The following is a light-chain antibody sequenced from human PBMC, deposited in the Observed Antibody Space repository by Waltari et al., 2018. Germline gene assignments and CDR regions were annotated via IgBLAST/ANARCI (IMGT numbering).Light chain of an antibody. V-gene: IGKV1-39*01. J-gene: IGKJ4*01. CDR2: ATS. CDR3: QQSYRAPLT. CDR1: EDLNKY. Sequence: DIQMTQSPSSLSASVGDRVTITCRASEDLNKYLNWYQQKPGKAPRLLISATSTLRSGVPSRFSGSSSVTDFSLTISSLQAEDFAIYYCQQSYRAPLTFGGGTKVEI.